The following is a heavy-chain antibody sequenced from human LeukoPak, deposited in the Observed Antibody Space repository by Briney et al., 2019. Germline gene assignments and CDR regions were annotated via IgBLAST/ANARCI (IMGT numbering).Heavy chain of an antibody. Sequence: GGSLRLSCAASGFTFSSYSMNWVRQAPGKGLEWVSSISSNSSYIYYADSVKGRFTISRDNAKNSLYLQMNSLRAEDTAVYYCARSHCSSTSCSRKDFDYWGQGTLVTVSS. CDR3: ARSHCSSTSCSRKDFDY. D-gene: IGHD2-2*01. J-gene: IGHJ4*02. V-gene: IGHV3-21*01. CDR1: GFTFSSYS. CDR2: ISSNSSYI.